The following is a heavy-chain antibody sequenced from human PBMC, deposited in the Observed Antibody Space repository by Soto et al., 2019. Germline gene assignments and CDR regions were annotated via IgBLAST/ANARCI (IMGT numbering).Heavy chain of an antibody. Sequence: QVQLVQSGAEVKKPGSSVKVSCKASGGTFSSYAISWVRQAPGQGLEWMGGIIPIFGTANYAHKFQGRVTITADAYTSTAYMQLSSLRYEDTAVYYCAGLGGMATMTGEAFDIWGQGKMVTVSS. CDR2: IIPIFGTA. CDR3: AGLGGMATMTGEAFDI. D-gene: IGHD3-16*01. V-gene: IGHV1-69*12. J-gene: IGHJ3*02. CDR1: GGTFSSYA.